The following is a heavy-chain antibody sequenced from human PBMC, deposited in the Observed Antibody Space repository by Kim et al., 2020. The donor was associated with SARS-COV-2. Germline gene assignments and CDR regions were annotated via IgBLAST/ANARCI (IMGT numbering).Heavy chain of an antibody. J-gene: IGHJ4*02. V-gene: IGHV4-31*03. CDR3: ARGQVLINMIVVVVGAFDD. D-gene: IGHD3-22*01. Sequence: SETLSLTCTVSGGSISSGGYYWGWIRQHPGKGLEGIGYIYYSRSTYYNSSLKRRVTISVDTTKNQFSLKLSSVTAAETTVYCCARGQVLINMIVVVVGAFDDLGRGTLV. CDR2: IYYSRST. CDR1: GGSISSGGYY.